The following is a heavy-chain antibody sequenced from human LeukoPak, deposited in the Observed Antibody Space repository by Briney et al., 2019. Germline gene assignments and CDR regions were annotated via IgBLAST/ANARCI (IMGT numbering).Heavy chain of an antibody. CDR2: ISYDGSNK. J-gene: IGHJ4*02. CDR3: ARSPLGHFYDILTGYYMYFDY. D-gene: IGHD3-9*01. Sequence: GRSLRLSCAASGFTFSSYAMHWVRQAPGKGLEWVAVISYDGSNKYYADSVKGRFTISRDNSKNTLYLQMNSLRAEDTAVYYCARSPLGHFYDILTGYYMYFDYWGQGTLVTVSS. V-gene: IGHV3-30-3*01. CDR1: GFTFSSYA.